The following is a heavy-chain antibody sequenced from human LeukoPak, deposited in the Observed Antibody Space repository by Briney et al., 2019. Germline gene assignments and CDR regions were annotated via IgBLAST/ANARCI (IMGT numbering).Heavy chain of an antibody. J-gene: IGHJ4*02. V-gene: IGHV3-7*01. Sequence: PGGSLRLSCAASGFTFSRYWMSWVRQAPGKGLEWVANIREDGSDKYYVNSVKDRFTISRDNTKNSLYLQMNSLRAEDTAVYYCARGQDWNHDYWGQGTLVTVSS. CDR1: GFTFSRYW. CDR3: ARGQDWNHDY. D-gene: IGHD1-1*01. CDR2: IREDGSDK.